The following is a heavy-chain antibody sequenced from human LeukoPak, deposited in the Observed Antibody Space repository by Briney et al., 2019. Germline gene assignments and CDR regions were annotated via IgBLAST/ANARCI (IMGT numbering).Heavy chain of an antibody. CDR3: ARGDCSSTSCYGFDP. J-gene: IGHJ5*02. V-gene: IGHV1-2*02. CDR1: GYTFTGYY. Sequence: ASVKVSCMASGYTFTGYYMHWVRQAPGQGLEWMGWINPNSGGTNYAQKFQGRVTMTRDTSISTAYMELSRLRSDDTAVYYCARGDCSSTSCYGFDPWGQGTLVTVSS. D-gene: IGHD2-2*01. CDR2: INPNSGGT.